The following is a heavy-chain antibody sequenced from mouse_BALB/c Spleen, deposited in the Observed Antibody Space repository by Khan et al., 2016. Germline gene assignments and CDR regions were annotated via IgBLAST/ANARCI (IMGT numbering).Heavy chain of an antibody. Sequence: EVQLVESGGGLVQPKGSLKLSCAASGFTFKTYAMNWVRQAPGKGLEWVARIRSKSNNYATYYADSVKDRFTISRDDSQSMLYLQMNILKTEDTAMYYCVSYGWEAMYYWGQGTKVTVSS. D-gene: IGHD2-2*01. V-gene: IGHV10-1*02. J-gene: IGHJ4*01. CDR3: VSYGWEAMYY. CDR2: IRSKSNNYAT. CDR1: GFTFKTYA.